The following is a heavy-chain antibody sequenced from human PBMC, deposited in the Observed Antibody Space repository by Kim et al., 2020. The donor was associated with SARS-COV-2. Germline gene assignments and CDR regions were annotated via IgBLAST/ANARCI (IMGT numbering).Heavy chain of an antibody. J-gene: IGHJ5*02. CDR3: ARDFSGLHYDSSVRSNWFDP. Sequence: SVKVSCKASGGTFSSYAISWVRQAPGQGLEWMGGIIPIFGTANYAQKFQGRVTITADESTSTAYMELSSLRSEDTAVYYCARDFSGLHYDSSVRSNWFDPWGQGTLVTVSS. D-gene: IGHD3-22*01. CDR1: GGTFSSYA. CDR2: IIPIFGTA. V-gene: IGHV1-69*13.